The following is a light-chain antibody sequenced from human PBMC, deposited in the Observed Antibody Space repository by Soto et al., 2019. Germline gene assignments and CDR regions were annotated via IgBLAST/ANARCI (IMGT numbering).Light chain of an antibody. CDR3: ISYTGSSTSYV. CDR1: RSDIGSYNY. J-gene: IGLJ1*01. V-gene: IGLV2-14*01. CDR2: GVS. Sequence: QSALTQPASVSGSPGQSITISCSGTRSDIGSYNYVAWYQQFPGKTPKILIYGVSNRPSGVSSRFSGSKPGNTASLTIPGLQAEDEADYYCISYTGSSTSYVFGSGTKVTVL.